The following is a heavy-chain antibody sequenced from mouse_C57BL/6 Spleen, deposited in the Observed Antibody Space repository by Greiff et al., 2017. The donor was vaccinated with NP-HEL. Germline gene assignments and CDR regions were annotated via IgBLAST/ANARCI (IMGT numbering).Heavy chain of an antibody. J-gene: IGHJ3*01. Sequence: VQLQQPGAELVKPGASVKLSCKASGYTFTSYWMHWVKQRPGQGLEWIGMIHPNSGSTNYNEKFKSKATLTVDKSSSTAYMQLSSLTSEDSAVYYCALKGYYYGSTWFAYWGQGTLVTVSA. CDR1: GYTFTSYW. CDR3: ALKGYYYGSTWFAY. V-gene: IGHV1-64*01. CDR2: IHPNSGST. D-gene: IGHD1-1*01.